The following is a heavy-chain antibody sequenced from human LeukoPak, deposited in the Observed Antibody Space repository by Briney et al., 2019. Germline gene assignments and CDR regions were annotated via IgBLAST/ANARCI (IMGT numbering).Heavy chain of an antibody. CDR3: ARGSTIFGVVNYFDY. Sequence: SETLSLTCTVSGGSISSYYWSWIRQPPGKGLEWIGYIYYSGSTNYNPSLKSRVTISVDTSKNQFSLKLSSVTAADTAVYYCARGSTIFGVVNYFDYWGQGTLVTVSS. CDR1: GGSISSYY. CDR2: IYYSGST. V-gene: IGHV4-59*08. J-gene: IGHJ4*02. D-gene: IGHD3-3*01.